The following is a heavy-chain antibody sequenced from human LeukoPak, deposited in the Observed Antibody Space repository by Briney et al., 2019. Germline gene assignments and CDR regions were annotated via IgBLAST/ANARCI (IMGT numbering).Heavy chain of an antibody. V-gene: IGHV4/OR15-8*01. CDR1: VGSISSGNW. CDR2: IYHNGTP. J-gene: IGHJ6*02. Sequence: PSETLSLTCGVSVGSISSGNWWSWVRQSPGKGLEWIGEIYHNGTPNYNPSLRSRVTISADTFKNHFSLKLTSVTAADPAVYYCATAPILRGEGGEHYKYGMDVWGQGTTVIVSS. D-gene: IGHD2-2*02. CDR3: ATAPILRGEGGEHYKYGMDV.